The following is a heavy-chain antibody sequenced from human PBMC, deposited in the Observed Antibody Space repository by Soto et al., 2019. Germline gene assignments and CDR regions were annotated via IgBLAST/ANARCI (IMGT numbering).Heavy chain of an antibody. CDR2: ISAYNGNT. Sequence: QVHLVQSGAEVKKPGASVKVSCKASGYTFTSYGISWVRQAPGQGLEWMVWISAYNGNTKYAQKLQGRVTMTTDTYTSTAYMELRSLSSDDTAVYYCARDAAVGLFDYWGQGTLVTVSS. J-gene: IGHJ4*02. CDR3: ARDAAVGLFDY. V-gene: IGHV1-18*01. CDR1: GYTFTSYG. D-gene: IGHD1-26*01.